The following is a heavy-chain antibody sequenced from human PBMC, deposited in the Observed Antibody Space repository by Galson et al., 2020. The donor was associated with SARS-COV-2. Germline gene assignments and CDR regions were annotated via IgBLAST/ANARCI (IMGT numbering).Heavy chain of an antibody. V-gene: IGHV1-69*13. Sequence: SVKVSCKASGGTFSSYAISWVRQAPGQGLEWMGGIIPIFGTANYAQKFQGRVTITADESTSTAYMELSSLRSEDTAVYYCARGGWNYAYYYYYMDVWGKGTTVTVSS. CDR2: IIPIFGTA. J-gene: IGHJ6*03. D-gene: IGHD1-7*01. CDR1: GGTFSSYA. CDR3: ARGGWNYAYYYYYMDV.